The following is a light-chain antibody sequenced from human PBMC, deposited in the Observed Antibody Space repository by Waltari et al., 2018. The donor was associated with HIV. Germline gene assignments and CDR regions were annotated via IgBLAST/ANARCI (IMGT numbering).Light chain of an antibody. CDR2: EVR. J-gene: IGLJ2*01. V-gene: IGLV2-14*01. CDR3: SSYTSSSTLV. Sequence: QSALTQPASVSGSPGPSIPISCTGTSNDVGGYNFVSWVQHHPGKAPKVMIYEVRNRPSGVSNRFSGSKSGNTAALTISGLQAEDEADYYCSSYTSSSTLVFGGGTKLTVL. CDR1: SNDVGGYNF.